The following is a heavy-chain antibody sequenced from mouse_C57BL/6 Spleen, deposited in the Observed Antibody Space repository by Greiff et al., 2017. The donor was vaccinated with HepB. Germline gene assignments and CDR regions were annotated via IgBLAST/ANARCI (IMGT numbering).Heavy chain of an antibody. J-gene: IGHJ3*01. V-gene: IGHV1-75*01. CDR2: IFPGSGST. D-gene: IGHD3-2*02. CDR1: GYTFTDYY. Sequence: SGPELVKPGASVKISCKASGYTFTDYYINWVKQRPGQGLEWIGWIFPGSGSTYYNEKFKGKATLTVDKSSSTAYMLLSSLTSEDSAVYFCARLGVLDSSGYRAWFAYWGQGTLVTVSA. CDR3: ARLGVLDSSGYRAWFAY.